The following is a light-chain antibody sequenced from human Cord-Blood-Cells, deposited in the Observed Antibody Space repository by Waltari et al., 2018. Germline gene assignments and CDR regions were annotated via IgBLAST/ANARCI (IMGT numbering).Light chain of an antibody. CDR3: SSYTSSSTWV. CDR1: SSDVGGSNY. CDR2: EVS. J-gene: IGLJ3*02. V-gene: IGLV2-14*01. Sequence: SALTQPVSVSGSPGQWITISCTGRSSDVGGSNYVPWYQQPPGKAPNLMLYEVSNRPSGVSNRFSGSKSGNTASLTISGLQAEDEADYYCSSYTSSSTWVFGGGTKLTVL.